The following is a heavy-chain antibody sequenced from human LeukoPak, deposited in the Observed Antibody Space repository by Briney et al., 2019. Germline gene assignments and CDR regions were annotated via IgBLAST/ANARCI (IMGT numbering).Heavy chain of an antibody. Sequence: SETLSLTCTVSGGSISTSNYYWGWIRQPPGKGLEWIGNIFYSGSTYYSPSLKSRVTISLDTSRNQFSLQLNSVTPEDTAVYYCIRAENREGDSGRDRAFDVWGQGTMVTVSS. CDR1: GGSISTSNYY. CDR2: IFYSGST. CDR3: IRAENREGDSGRDRAFDV. D-gene: IGHD5-12*01. J-gene: IGHJ3*01. V-gene: IGHV4-39*07.